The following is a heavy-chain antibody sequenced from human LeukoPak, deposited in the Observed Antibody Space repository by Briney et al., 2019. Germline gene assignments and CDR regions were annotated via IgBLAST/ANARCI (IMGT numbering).Heavy chain of an antibody. Sequence: ASVKASCKASGYTFTSYGISWVRQAPGQGLEWMGWISAYNGNTNYAQKLQGRVTMTTDTSTSTAYMELRSLRSDDTAVYYCAREPYYYGSGSYLAPDYWGQGTLVTVSS. D-gene: IGHD3-10*01. CDR1: GYTFTSYG. CDR2: ISAYNGNT. CDR3: AREPYYYGSGSYLAPDY. J-gene: IGHJ4*02. V-gene: IGHV1-18*01.